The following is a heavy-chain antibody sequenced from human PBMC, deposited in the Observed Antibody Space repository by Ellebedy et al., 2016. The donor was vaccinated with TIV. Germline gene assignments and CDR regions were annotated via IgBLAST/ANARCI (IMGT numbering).Heavy chain of an antibody. CDR3: ARDLDY. CDR1: GFTFSRYW. Sequence: GESLKISCNGSGFTFSRYWMSWVRQAPGKGLEWVASINQDGSGKYYVDSVKGRFTISRDNVKNSLYLQMNSLRAEDTALYYCARDLDYWGQGTLVTVSS. CDR2: INQDGSGK. V-gene: IGHV3-7*01. J-gene: IGHJ4*02.